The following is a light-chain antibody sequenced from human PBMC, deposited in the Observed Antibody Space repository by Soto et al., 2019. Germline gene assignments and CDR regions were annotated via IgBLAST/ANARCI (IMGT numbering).Light chain of an antibody. J-gene: IGKJ2*01. CDR2: GAS. V-gene: IGKV3-15*01. CDR1: QSVSTN. CDR3: QHYNNWPFT. Sequence: EIVMTQSPATLSVSPGESATLSCRASQSVSTNIAWYQQRPGQAPSLVIYGASARATGVPARFSGGGSGTEFTLTISSLQSEDFAVYYCQHYNNWPFTFGQGTKLEIK.